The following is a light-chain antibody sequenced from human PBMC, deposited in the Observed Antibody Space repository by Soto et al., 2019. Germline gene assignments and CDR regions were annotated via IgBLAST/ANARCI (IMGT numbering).Light chain of an antibody. Sequence: QSALTQPASVSGSPGQSITISCTGTSSDVGSYNLVSWYQQHPGKAPKFMIYEGSKRPSGVSNRFSGSKSGNTASLTISGLQAEDEADYYCCSYAGSSTFEVFGTGTKVTVL. V-gene: IGLV2-23*03. CDR3: CSYAGSSTFEV. CDR2: EGS. CDR1: SSDVGSYNL. J-gene: IGLJ1*01.